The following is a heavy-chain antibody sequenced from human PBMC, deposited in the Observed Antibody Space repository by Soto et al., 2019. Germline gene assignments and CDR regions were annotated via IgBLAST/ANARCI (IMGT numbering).Heavy chain of an antibody. CDR2: IYYAGST. CDR3: ARLGAYYQALDS. J-gene: IGHJ4*02. CDR1: GDSISSYY. D-gene: IGHD3-22*01. Sequence: SETLSLTCTVSGDSISSYYWSWIRQSPGKGLEWIGYIYYAGSTTYNPSLKSRITISLDTSQNEVSLKLSSVTAADTAVYYCARLGAYYQALDSWGRGTLVTVSS. V-gene: IGHV4-59*08.